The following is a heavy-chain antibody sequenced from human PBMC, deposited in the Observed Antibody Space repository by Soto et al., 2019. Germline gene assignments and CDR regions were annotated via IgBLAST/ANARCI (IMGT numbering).Heavy chain of an antibody. CDR2: ISGSGGST. Sequence: GGSLRLSCAASGFTFSSYAMSWVRQAPGKGLEWVSAISGSGGSTYYADSVKGRFTISRDNSKNTLYLQMNSLRAEDTAVYYCPKDRGSGWYYYYYGMDVWGQGTTVTVSS. V-gene: IGHV3-23*01. CDR3: PKDRGSGWYYYYYGMDV. J-gene: IGHJ6*02. D-gene: IGHD6-19*01. CDR1: GFTFSSYA.